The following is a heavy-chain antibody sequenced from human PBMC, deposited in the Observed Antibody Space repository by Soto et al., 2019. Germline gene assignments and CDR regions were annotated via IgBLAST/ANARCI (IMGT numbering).Heavy chain of an antibody. J-gene: IGHJ6*02. V-gene: IGHV1-18*01. CDR3: AKNGQHPYYYYGMDV. D-gene: IGHD2-8*01. CDR2: ISGYNGDT. CDR1: GYTCTRYG. Sequence: QGQLVQSGAEVKKPGASVKVSCKASGYTCTRYGISWVRQAPGQGLEWMGWISGYNGDTNYAQKFQGRVTMTVDTSTTTAFMELTSLTSDDRAVYYCAKNGQHPYYYYGMDVWGQGTTVTVSS.